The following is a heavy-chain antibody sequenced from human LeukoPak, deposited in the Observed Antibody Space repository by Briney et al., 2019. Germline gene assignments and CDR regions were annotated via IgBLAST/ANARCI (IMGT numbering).Heavy chain of an antibody. V-gene: IGHV3-21*01. D-gene: IGHD3-10*01. CDR1: GFTFSSYW. CDR2: ISSSSSYI. CDR3: ARDRGYYGSGISY. J-gene: IGHJ4*02. Sequence: GGSLRLSCAASGFTFSSYWMHWVRQAPGKGLEWVSSISSSSSYIYYADSVKGRFTISRDNAKNSLYLQMNSLRAEDTAVYYCARDRGYYGSGISYWVQGTLVTVSS.